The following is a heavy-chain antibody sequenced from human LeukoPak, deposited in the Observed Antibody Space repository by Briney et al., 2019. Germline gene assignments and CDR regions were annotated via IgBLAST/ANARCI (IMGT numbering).Heavy chain of an antibody. CDR2: IYYSGST. J-gene: IGHJ4*02. CDR1: GGSISSSSYY. D-gene: IGHD4-17*01. Sequence: SETLSLTCTVSGGSISSSSYYWGWIRQPPGKGLEWIESIYYSGSTYYNPSLKSRVTISVDTSKNQFSLKLSSVTAADTAVYYCARDYPGGYGDPKGPPDYWGQGTLVTVSS. CDR3: ARDYPGGYGDPKGPPDY. V-gene: IGHV4-39*07.